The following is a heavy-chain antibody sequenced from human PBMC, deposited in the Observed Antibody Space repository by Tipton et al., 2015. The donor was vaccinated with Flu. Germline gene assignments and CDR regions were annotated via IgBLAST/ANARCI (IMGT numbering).Heavy chain of an antibody. D-gene: IGHD5-24*01. Sequence: SLRLSCVASGFTVSTNSMSWVRQAPGKGLEWVGFIRSIVYGGTTEYAASVQGRFTISRDDSKNTAYLQMNSLKTEDTAVYFCTRARTEMRDGYNYYFDYWGQGTLVTVSS. J-gene: IGHJ4*02. V-gene: IGHV3-49*04. CDR3: TRARTEMRDGYNYYFDY. CDR2: IRSIVYGGTT. CDR1: GFTVSTNS.